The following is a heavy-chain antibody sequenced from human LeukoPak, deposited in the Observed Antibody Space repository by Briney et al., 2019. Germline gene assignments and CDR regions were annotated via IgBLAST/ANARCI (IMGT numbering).Heavy chain of an antibody. J-gene: IGHJ1*01. Sequence: PGGSLRLSCAASGFTFSSYSMNWVRQAPGKGLDWVSPISSSSTYIYYADSVKGRFTISRDDAKNSLYLQMNSLRAEDTAVYYCARDLTSSSTAYFQHWGQGTLVTVSS. CDR3: ARDLTSSSTAYFQH. CDR2: ISSSSTYI. CDR1: GFTFSSYS. D-gene: IGHD6-6*01. V-gene: IGHV3-21*01.